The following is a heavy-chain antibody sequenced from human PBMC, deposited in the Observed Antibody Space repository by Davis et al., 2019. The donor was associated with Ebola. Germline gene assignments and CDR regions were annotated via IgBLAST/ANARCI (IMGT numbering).Heavy chain of an antibody. J-gene: IGHJ4*02. V-gene: IGHV4-34*01. Sequence: SETLSLTCAVYGGSFSGYYWSWIRQPPGKGLEWIGEINHSGSTNYNPSLKSRVTISVDTSKNQFSLKLSSVTVADTAVYYCARLRGGNPGYWGQGTLVTVSS. D-gene: IGHD4-23*01. CDR1: GGSFSGYY. CDR3: ARLRGGNPGY. CDR2: INHSGST.